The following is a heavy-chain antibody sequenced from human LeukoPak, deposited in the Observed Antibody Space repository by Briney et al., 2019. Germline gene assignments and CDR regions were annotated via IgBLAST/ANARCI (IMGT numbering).Heavy chain of an antibody. J-gene: IGHJ6*03. CDR1: GFTFSRYW. CDR3: ARDSAGATPDYYYYMDV. Sequence: PGGSLRLSCAASGFTFSRYWMNWVRQAPGKGVEWVANIKQDGSEKYYVDSVKGRFTISRDNAKNSLYLQMNSLRAEDTAVYYCARDSAGATPDYYYYMDVWGKGTTVTVSS. D-gene: IGHD1-26*01. V-gene: IGHV3-7*01. CDR2: IKQDGSEK.